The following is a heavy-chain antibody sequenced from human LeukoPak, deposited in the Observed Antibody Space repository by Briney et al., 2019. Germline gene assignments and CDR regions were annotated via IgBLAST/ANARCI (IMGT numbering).Heavy chain of an antibody. J-gene: IGHJ4*02. CDR2: IYHSGST. Sequence: SETLSLTCAVSGGSISSGGYSWSWIRQPPGKGLEWIGYIYHSGSTYYNSSLKSRVTISVDTSKNQFSLKLSSLTAADTAVYYCARAAYCGGDCYLFDYWGQGTLVTVFS. D-gene: IGHD2-21*02. CDR1: GGSISSGGYS. V-gene: IGHV4-30-2*01. CDR3: ARAAYCGGDCYLFDY.